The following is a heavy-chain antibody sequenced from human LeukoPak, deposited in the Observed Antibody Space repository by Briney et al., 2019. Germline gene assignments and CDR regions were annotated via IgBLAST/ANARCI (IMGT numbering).Heavy chain of an antibody. CDR2: IYSSVST. CDR1: GGSISSSCYY. Sequence: PSETLSLTCTVSGGSISSSCYYWGWLRQPPGKGLDWFASIYSSVSTNYNSTLTGRISIFVATSKNQFSLNVNSVTATDLAVYYCARNVTMRVSGPKFNYFDYWGQGTLVTVSS. CDR3: ARNVTMRVSGPKFNYFDY. J-gene: IGHJ4*02. V-gene: IGHV4-39*01. D-gene: IGHD5/OR15-5a*01.